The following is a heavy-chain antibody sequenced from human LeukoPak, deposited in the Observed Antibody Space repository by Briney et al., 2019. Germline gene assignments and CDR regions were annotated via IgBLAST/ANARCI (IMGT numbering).Heavy chain of an antibody. D-gene: IGHD4-23*01. Sequence: VASVKVSCKASGYTFTGYYMHWVRQAPGQGLEWMGWINPNSGGTNYAQKFQGRVTMTRDTSITTAYMELSRLSSDDTAVYYCARHPGKVTNDWYFDLWGRGTLVTASS. CDR2: INPNSGGT. CDR1: GYTFTGYY. CDR3: ARHPGKVTNDWYFDL. V-gene: IGHV1-2*02. J-gene: IGHJ2*01.